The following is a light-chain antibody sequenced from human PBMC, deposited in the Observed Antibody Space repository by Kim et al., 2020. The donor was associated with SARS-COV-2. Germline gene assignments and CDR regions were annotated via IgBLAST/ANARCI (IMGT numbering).Light chain of an antibody. CDR2: AAS. CDR1: QGVSSY. Sequence: SPGDRVTLTCRASQGVSSYLAWYQQKPAKAPKLLIYAASTLQSGVPSRFSGSGSGTDFTLTINSLQSEDFATYYCQQYYTYPRGTFGQGTKVDIK. J-gene: IGKJ1*01. V-gene: IGKV1-8*01. CDR3: QQYYTYPRGT.